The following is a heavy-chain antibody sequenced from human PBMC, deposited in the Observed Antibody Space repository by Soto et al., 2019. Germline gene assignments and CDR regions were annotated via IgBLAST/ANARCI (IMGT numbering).Heavy chain of an antibody. CDR3: ARTYCTNGVCYIDP. V-gene: IGHV4-4*02. CDR2: IYQSGST. Sequence: SETLSLTCAVSGGSISSSNWWSWVRQPPGKGLEWIGEIYQSGSTNYNPSLKSRVTISVDKSKNQFSLKLSSVTAADTAIYYCARTYCTNGVCYIDPWGQGTPVTVSS. CDR1: GGSISSSNW. D-gene: IGHD2-8*01. J-gene: IGHJ5*02.